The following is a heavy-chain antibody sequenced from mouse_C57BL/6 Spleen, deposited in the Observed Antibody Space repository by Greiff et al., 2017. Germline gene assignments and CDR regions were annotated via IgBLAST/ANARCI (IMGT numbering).Heavy chain of an antibody. J-gene: IGHJ2*01. CDR1: GYTFTDYY. Sequence: VQLQQSGPELVKPGASVKISCKASGYTFTDYYMNWVKQSHGKSLEWIGDINPNNGGTSYNQKFKGKATLTVDKSSSTAYMELRSLTSEDSAVYYCARRRRNWVYFDYWGQGTTLTVSS. CDR2: INPNNGGT. V-gene: IGHV1-26*01. CDR3: ARRRRNWVYFDY. D-gene: IGHD4-1*01.